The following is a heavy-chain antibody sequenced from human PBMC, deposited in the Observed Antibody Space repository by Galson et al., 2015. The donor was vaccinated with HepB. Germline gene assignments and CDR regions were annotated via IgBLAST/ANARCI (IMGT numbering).Heavy chain of an antibody. Sequence: SLRLSCAVSGLDFFTISMDWVRQAPGMGLEWVAFISSSGSYIQYADSVKGRFTISRDNGKNSLYLQMDSLRGEDTAVYYCASIRDGYNRGDYWGQGSLVTVPS. CDR1: GLDFFTIS. CDR2: ISSSGSYI. V-gene: IGHV3-21*01. CDR3: ASIRDGYNRGDY. J-gene: IGHJ4*02. D-gene: IGHD5-24*01.